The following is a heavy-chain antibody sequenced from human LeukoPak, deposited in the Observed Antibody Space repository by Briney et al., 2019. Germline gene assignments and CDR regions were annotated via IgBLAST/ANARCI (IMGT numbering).Heavy chain of an antibody. J-gene: IGHJ3*02. D-gene: IGHD3-9*01. Sequence: GGSLRLSCAASGFTFSSYAMSWVRQAPGKGLEWVSAISGSGGSTYYADSVKGRFTISRDNSKNTLYLQMNSLRAEDTAVYYCAKGEGVRYFDWLLSGPYDAFDIWGQGTMVTVSS. CDR3: AKGEGVRYFDWLLSGPYDAFDI. V-gene: IGHV3-23*01. CDR1: GFTFSSYA. CDR2: ISGSGGST.